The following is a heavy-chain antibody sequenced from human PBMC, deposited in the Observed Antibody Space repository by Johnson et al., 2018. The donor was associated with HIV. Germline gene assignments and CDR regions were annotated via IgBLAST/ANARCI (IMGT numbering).Heavy chain of an antibody. V-gene: IGHV3-20*04. D-gene: IGHD3-10*01. CDR2: INWSGGST. J-gene: IGHJ3*01. Sequence: VQLVESGGGAVRPGGSLRISCAASGFTFDDYGMSWVRQAPGKGLEWVSGINWSGGSTGYADSMKGRFTISRDNARNSLYLQMNSLRAEDTALYFCARAPEGRGVDAFDVWGQGTVVTVSS. CDR3: ARAPEGRGVDAFDV. CDR1: GFTFDDYG.